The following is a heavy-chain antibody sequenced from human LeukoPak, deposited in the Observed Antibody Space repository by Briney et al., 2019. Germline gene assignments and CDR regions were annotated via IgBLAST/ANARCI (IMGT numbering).Heavy chain of an antibody. J-gene: IGHJ4*02. CDR1: GFTFSQYA. CDR3: AKVMITVVTTSRLDS. Sequence: GTSLRLSCAASGFTFSQYAMHWVRQAPGKGLEWVEVMSYDGSVQYYADSVKGRFTISRDNSKNTLYLQMNNLRTDDTAYYCAKVMITVVTTSRLDSWGQGTLVTVSS. D-gene: IGHD4-23*01. CDR2: MSYDGSVQ. V-gene: IGHV3-30*18.